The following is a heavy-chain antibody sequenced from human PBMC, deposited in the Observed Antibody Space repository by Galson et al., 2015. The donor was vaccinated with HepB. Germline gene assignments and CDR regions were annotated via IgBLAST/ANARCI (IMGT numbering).Heavy chain of an antibody. D-gene: IGHD5-12*01. CDR2: ISHDERYD. V-gene: IGHV3-30*03. CDR3: ARVRVTVATNDAFDM. Sequence: SLRLSCAASGFAFSSFAMHWVRQAPGKGLEWVAVISHDERYDYYVDSVKGRFTISRDNSKSTLSLQMNSLRAEDTAVYYCARVRVTVATNDAFDMWGQGTMVTVSP. CDR1: GFAFSSFA. J-gene: IGHJ3*02.